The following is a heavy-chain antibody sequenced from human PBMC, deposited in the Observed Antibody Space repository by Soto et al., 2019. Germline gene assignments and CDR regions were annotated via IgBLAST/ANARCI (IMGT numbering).Heavy chain of an antibody. J-gene: IGHJ6*02. CDR2: IDWDDDK. CDR3: ARTRTVTTAFYYYYGMDV. CDR1: GFSLSTSGMC. V-gene: IGHV2-70*01. D-gene: IGHD4-17*01. Sequence: ESGPTLVNPTQTLTLTCTFSGFSLSTSGMCVSWIRQPPGKALEWLALIDWDDDKYYSTSLKTRLTISKDTSKNQVVLTMTNMDPVDTATYYRARTRTVTTAFYYYYGMDVWGQGTTVTVS.